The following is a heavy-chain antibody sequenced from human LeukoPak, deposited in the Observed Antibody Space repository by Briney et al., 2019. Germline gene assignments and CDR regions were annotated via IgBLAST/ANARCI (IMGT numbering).Heavy chain of an antibody. J-gene: IGHJ3*02. CDR2: INPNSGDT. CDR1: VYTFIGYY. Sequence: ASVNVSCKASVYTFIGYYIHWVRQAPGQGLEWMGWINPNSGDTNYAQKFQGRVTMTRDTSITTAYMELSSLRSDDTAVYYCARPLAVAGTRNAFNIWGPGTMVTVSS. D-gene: IGHD6-19*01. CDR3: ARPLAVAGTRNAFNI. V-gene: IGHV1-2*02.